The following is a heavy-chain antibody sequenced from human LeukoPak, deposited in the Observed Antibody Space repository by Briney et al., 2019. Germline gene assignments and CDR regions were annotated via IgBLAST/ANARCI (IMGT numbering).Heavy chain of an antibody. V-gene: IGHV6-1*01. J-gene: IGHJ4*02. Sequence: SQTPSLTCAISGDSVSSNSAAWNWIRHSSSRSLERLGRTYYRSKWYNDYAVSVKSRITINPDTSKNQFSLQLNSVTPEDTAVYYCASAPSGTTHFDYWGQGTLVTVSS. CDR1: GDSVSSNSAA. D-gene: IGHD1-26*01. CDR2: TYYRSKWYN. CDR3: ASAPSGTTHFDY.